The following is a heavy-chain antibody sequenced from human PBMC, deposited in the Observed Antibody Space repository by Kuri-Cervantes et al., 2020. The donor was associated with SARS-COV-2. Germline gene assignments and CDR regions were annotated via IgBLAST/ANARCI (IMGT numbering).Heavy chain of an antibody. J-gene: IGHJ4*02. CDR1: GFTFSSYW. D-gene: IGHD3-3*01. V-gene: IGHV3-74*01. CDR3: AKTWSGYPYYFDY. CDR2: IDCDGSST. Sequence: GGSLRLSCAASGFTFSSYWMHWVRQAPGKGLVWVSGIDCDGSSTCYADYVKGRFTISRDNAKNTLYLQMNSLRAEDTAVYYCAKTWSGYPYYFDYWGQGTLVTVSS.